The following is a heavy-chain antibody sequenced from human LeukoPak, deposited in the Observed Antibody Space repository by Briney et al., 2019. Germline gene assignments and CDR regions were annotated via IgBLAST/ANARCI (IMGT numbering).Heavy chain of an antibody. CDR2: ISSSSSYI. J-gene: IGHJ4*02. Sequence: TGGSLRLSCAASGFTFSSYSMNWVRQAPGKGLEWVSSISSSSSYIYYADSVKGRFTISRDNAKNSLYLQMNSLRAEDTAVYYCARDAVTGFYYFVYWGQGTLVTVSS. D-gene: IGHD2-21*02. CDR1: GFTFSSYS. CDR3: ARDAVTGFYYFVY. V-gene: IGHV3-21*01.